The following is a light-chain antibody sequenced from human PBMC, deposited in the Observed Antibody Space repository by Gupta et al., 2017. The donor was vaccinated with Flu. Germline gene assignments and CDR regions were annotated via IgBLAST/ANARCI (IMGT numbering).Light chain of an antibody. V-gene: IGKV1-39*01. CDR3: QQSYGVTWT. J-gene: IGKJ1*01. CDR1: QYINNF. Sequence: DIQMTQSPSSLSASVGDRVTITCRASQYINNFLNWYQQKPGKAPKLLIYAASILQRGVPSRFSGSGSGAEFTLTITSLHPEDLATYYCQQSYGVTWTFGQGTKV. CDR2: AAS.